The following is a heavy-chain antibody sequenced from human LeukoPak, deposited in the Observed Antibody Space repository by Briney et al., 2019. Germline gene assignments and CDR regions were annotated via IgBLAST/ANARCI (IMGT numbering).Heavy chain of an antibody. V-gene: IGHV3-7*01. J-gene: IGHJ4*02. CDR3: AREDGYCSGGNCYSYFDS. CDR1: GFPFSSYW. Sequence: GGSLRLSCVASGFPFSSYWMTWVRQAPGKGLEWVAYIKKTGSETYYVDSVKGRFTITRDNTRNSLFLQMYSLRAEDTAVYFCAREDGYCSGGNCYSYFDSWGQGTLVTVSS. D-gene: IGHD2-15*01. CDR2: IKKTGSET.